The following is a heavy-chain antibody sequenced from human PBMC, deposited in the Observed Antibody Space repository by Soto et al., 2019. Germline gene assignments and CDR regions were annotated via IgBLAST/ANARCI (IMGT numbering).Heavy chain of an antibody. CDR3: AKESSGAFDY. CDR2: ISWNSGSI. V-gene: IGHV3-9*01. Sequence: PGGSLRLSCAASGFTFDDYAMHWVRQAPGKGLEWVSGISWNSGSIGYADSVKGRFTISRDNARNSLYLQMNSLRAEDTALYYCAKESSGAFDYWGQGTPVTVSS. J-gene: IGHJ4*02. CDR1: GFTFDDYA. D-gene: IGHD3-10*01.